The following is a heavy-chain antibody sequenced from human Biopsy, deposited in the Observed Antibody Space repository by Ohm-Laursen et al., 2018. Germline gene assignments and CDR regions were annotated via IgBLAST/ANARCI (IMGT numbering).Heavy chain of an antibody. J-gene: IGHJ2*01. D-gene: IGHD5-24*01. CDR3: ASAGYNPDWNFDL. Sequence: SDTLSLTCTVSGGSVSGYYWSWIRQTPGKGLEWIGYVYNSGSTNYNPSLKSRVTMSVNTSKKQFSLRLSSVTAADTAVYYCASAGYNPDWNFDLWGRGTRVTVSS. CDR1: GGSVSGYY. V-gene: IGHV4-59*02. CDR2: VYNSGST.